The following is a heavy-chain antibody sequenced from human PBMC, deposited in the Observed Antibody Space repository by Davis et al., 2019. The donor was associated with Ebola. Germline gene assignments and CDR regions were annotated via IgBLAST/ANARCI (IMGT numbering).Heavy chain of an antibody. D-gene: IGHD1-1*01. V-gene: IGHV4-38-2*02. CDR3: ARDGNWNGAEYFDY. J-gene: IGHJ4*02. Sequence: SETLSLTCTVSGYSISSVYYWGWIRQPPGKGLEWIGSIYHNGNSYYNPSPKSRVTISVDTSKNHFSLKLRSVTAADTAVYYCARDGNWNGAEYFDYWGQGTLVTVSS. CDR1: GYSISSVYY. CDR2: IYHNGNS.